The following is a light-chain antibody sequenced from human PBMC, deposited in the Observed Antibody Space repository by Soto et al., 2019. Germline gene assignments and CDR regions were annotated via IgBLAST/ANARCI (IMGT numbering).Light chain of an antibody. Sequence: ENVLTQSPGTLSLSPGERATLSCRASQSVSNNYLAWYQQKPGQAPRVLIFDASRRAAGIPDRFSGRGSGSDFTLTISRLEPEDFAVYYCQQYGTASKYTFGQGTKVEIK. J-gene: IGKJ2*01. V-gene: IGKV3-20*01. CDR2: DAS. CDR1: QSVSNNY. CDR3: QQYGTASKYT.